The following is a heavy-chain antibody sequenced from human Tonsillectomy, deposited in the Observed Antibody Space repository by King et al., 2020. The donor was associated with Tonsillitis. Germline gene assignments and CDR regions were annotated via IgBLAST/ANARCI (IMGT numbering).Heavy chain of an antibody. CDR3: ARDPEYYYYAMDV. Sequence: QLQESGPGLVKPSQTLSLTCVVSGGSISSGSYSWSWIRQPPGKGLEWIGYIYNSGSTNYSPSLKSRVTISVDTSKNQFSLKLSSVTAADTAVYYCARDPEYYYYAMDVWGQGTTVTVSS. CDR2: IYNSGST. J-gene: IGHJ6*02. CDR1: GGSISSGSYS. V-gene: IGHV4-30-4*07.